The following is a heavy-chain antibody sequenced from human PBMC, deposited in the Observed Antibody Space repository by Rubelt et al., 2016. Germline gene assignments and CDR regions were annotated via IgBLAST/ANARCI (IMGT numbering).Heavy chain of an antibody. CDR3: ARVDCTNGVCSLFDY. V-gene: IGHV4-59*12. CDR1: GGSISSYY. J-gene: IGHJ4*02. CDR2: IFYSGRS. Sequence: QVQLQESGPGLVKPSETLSLTCTVSGGSISSYYWSWIRQPPGKGLEWIGNIFYSGRSYYNASLKSRVTVSVDRSKNQFSLKLGPLTAADTAVYYCARVDCTNGVCSLFDYWGQGTLITVSS. D-gene: IGHD2-8*01.